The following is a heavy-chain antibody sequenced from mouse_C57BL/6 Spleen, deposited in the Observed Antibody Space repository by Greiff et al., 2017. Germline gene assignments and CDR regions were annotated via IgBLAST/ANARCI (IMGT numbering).Heavy chain of an antibody. D-gene: IGHD1-1*01. V-gene: IGHV14-2*01. Sequence: EVQLQESGAELVKPGASVKLSCTASGFNIKDYYMHWVKQRTEQGLEWIGRIDPEDGETKYAPKFQGKATITADTSSNTAYLQLSSLTSEDTAVYYCASPHYYGSSWGYYFDYWGQGTTLTVSS. CDR1: GFNIKDYY. J-gene: IGHJ2*01. CDR2: IDPEDGET. CDR3: ASPHYYGSSWGYYFDY.